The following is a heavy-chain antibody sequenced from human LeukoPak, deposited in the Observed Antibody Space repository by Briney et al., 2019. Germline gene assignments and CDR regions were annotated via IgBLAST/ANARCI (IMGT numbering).Heavy chain of an antibody. CDR2: ISGSGGST. CDR3: AKDVRSGENYYYYYMDV. CDR1: GFTFSSYA. V-gene: IGHV3-23*01. D-gene: IGHD1-1*01. J-gene: IGHJ6*03. Sequence: GGSLRLSCAASGFTFSSYAMSWVRQAPGKGLEWVSAISGSGGSTYYADSVKGRFTISRDSPKNTLYLQMNSLRAEDTAIYYCAKDVRSGENYYYYYMDVWGKGTTVTVSS.